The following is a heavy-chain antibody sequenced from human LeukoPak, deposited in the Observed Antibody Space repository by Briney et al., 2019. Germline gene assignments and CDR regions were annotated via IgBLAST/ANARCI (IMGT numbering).Heavy chain of an antibody. D-gene: IGHD2-2*01. CDR3: ARVCRYCSSTSCYPDY. J-gene: IGHJ4*02. Sequence: GGSLRLSCAASGFTFSSYAMHWVRQAPGKGLEWVAVISYDGSNKYYADSVKGRFTISRDNSKNTLYLQMNSLRAEDTAVYYCARVCRYCSSTSCYPDYWGQGTLVTVSS. V-gene: IGHV3-30*04. CDR2: ISYDGSNK. CDR1: GFTFSSYA.